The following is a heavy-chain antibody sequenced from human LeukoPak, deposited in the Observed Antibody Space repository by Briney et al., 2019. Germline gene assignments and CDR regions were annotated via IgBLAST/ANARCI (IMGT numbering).Heavy chain of an antibody. J-gene: IGHJ5*02. D-gene: IGHD2-2*01. CDR3: ARVVPAAYFNWFDP. CDR2: IYYSGST. Sequence: SETLSLTCTVSGGSISSSSYYWGWIRQPPGKGLERIGSIYYSGSTYYNPSLKSRVTISVDTSKNQFSLKLSSVTAADTAVYYCARVVPAAYFNWFDPWGQGTLVTVSS. CDR1: GGSISSSSYY. V-gene: IGHV4-39*01.